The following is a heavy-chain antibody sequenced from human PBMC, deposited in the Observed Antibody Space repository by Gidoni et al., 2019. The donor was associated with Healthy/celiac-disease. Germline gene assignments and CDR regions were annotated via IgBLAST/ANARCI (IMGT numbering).Heavy chain of an antibody. D-gene: IGHD1-1*01. CDR3: ATSRVHPDAFDI. V-gene: IGHV3-23*01. Sequence: EVQLLESGGGLVQPGGSLRLSCAASGFTFSSYAMSWVRQAPGKGLEWVSAISGSGGSTYYADSVKGRFTISRDNSKNTLYLQMNSLRAEDTAVYYCATSRVHPDAFDIWGQGTMVTVSS. CDR2: ISGSGGST. J-gene: IGHJ3*02. CDR1: GFTFSSYA.